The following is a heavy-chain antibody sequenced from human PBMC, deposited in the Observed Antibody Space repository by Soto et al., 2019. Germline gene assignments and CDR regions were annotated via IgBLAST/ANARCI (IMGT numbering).Heavy chain of an antibody. Sequence: PSETLSLTCAVSGGSISSGGYSWSWIRQPPGKGQEWIGYTYHSGSTYYNPSLKSRVTISVDRSKNQFSLKLSSVTAADTAVYYCARAHYGDYGYGMDVWGQGTTVTVSS. J-gene: IGHJ6*02. D-gene: IGHD4-17*01. CDR2: TYHSGST. CDR1: GGSISSGGYS. CDR3: ARAHYGDYGYGMDV. V-gene: IGHV4-30-2*01.